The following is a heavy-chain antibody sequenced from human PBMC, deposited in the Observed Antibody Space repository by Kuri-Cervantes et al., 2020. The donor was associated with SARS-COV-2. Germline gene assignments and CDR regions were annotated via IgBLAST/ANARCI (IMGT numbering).Heavy chain of an antibody. J-gene: IGHJ4*02. CDR3: SGTYYGRDY. CDR1: GDSVSSNSAV. Sequence: SCAISGDSVSSNSAVWNWIRQSPSRGLEWLGRTYYRFQWYNDYAVSVKSRITINPDTSKNQFSLQLNSVIPEDTAVYYCSGTYYGRDYWGQGTLVTVSS. D-gene: IGHD3-10*01. CDR2: TYYRFQWYN. V-gene: IGHV6-1*01.